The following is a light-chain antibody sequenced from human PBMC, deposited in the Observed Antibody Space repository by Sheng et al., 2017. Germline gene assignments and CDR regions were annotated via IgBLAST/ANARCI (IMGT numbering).Light chain of an antibody. Sequence: DIQMTQSPSSLSASVGDRVTITCRASETIINYLNWYRHKPGKAPKLLIYSASSLQSGVPSRISGSGSGTDFTLTISSLQPEDFATYYCQQSYITPWTFGQGTKVEIK. CDR1: ETIINY. CDR2: SAS. J-gene: IGKJ1*01. V-gene: IGKV1-39*01. CDR3: QQSYITPWT.